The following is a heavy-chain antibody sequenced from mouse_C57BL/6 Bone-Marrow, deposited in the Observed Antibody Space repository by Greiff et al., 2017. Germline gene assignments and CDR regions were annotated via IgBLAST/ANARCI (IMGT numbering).Heavy chain of an antibody. V-gene: IGHV2-6*01. CDR3: ASTTGGLGFAY. CDR2: IWGVGSP. CDR1: GFSLTSYG. D-gene: IGHD1-1*01. J-gene: IGHJ3*01. Sequence: VQLQESGPGLVAPSQSLSITCTVSGFSLTSYGVDWVRQSPGKGLEWLGVIWGVGSPNYNSALKSRLSISTDNSKSPVFLKMNSLQTDDTAMYDCASTTGGLGFAYWGQGTLVTVSA.